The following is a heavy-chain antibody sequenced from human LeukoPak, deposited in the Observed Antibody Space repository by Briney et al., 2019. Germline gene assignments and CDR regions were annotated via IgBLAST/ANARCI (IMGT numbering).Heavy chain of an antibody. J-gene: IGHJ4*02. CDR2: INHSGST. CDR1: GGSFSGYY. V-gene: IGHV4-34*01. Sequence: SETLSLTCAVYGGSFSGYYWSWIRQPPGKGLEWIGEINHSGSTNYNPSLKSRVTISVDTSKNQFSLKLSSVTAADTAVHYCARGISFDYWGQGTLVTVSS. CDR3: ARGISFDY.